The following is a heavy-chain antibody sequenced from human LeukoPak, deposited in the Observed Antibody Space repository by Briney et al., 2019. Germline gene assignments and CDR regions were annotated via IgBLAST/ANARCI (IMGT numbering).Heavy chain of an antibody. V-gene: IGHV3-7*01. CDR2: IKQDGSEK. CDR1: GFTFSSYW. Sequence: PGGSLRLSCAASGFTFSSYWMSWVRQAPGKGLEWVANIKQDGSEKYYVDSVKGRFTISRDNAKNSLYLQMNSLRAEDTAVYYCARGAQYSSSWYNWFDPWGQGTLVTVSS. J-gene: IGHJ5*02. CDR3: ARGAQYSSSWYNWFDP. D-gene: IGHD6-13*01.